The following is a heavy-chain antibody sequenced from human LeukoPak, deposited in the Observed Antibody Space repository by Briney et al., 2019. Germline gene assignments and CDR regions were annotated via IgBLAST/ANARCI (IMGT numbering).Heavy chain of an antibody. D-gene: IGHD3-9*01. CDR1: GFTFSSYA. Sequence: GGSLRLSCAASGFTFSSYAMHWVRQAPGKGLEWVAVISYDGSNKYYADSVKGRFTISGDNSKNTLYLQMNSLRAEDTAVYYCARDLASVLRYFDWLSNYYYYGMDVWGQGTTVTVSS. CDR2: ISYDGSNK. J-gene: IGHJ6*02. V-gene: IGHV3-30-3*01. CDR3: ARDLASVLRYFDWLSNYYYYGMDV.